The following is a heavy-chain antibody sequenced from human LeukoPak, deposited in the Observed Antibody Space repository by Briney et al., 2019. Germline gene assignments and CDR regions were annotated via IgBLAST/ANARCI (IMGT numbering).Heavy chain of an antibody. CDR2: IYHSGST. CDR1: GGSFSNYY. D-gene: IGHD3-9*01. V-gene: IGHV4-34*01. J-gene: IGHJ4*02. CDR3: AGRITIFPYLDY. Sequence: SETLSLTCAVYGGSFSNYYWSWIRQPPGKGLEWIGEIYHSGSTNYNPSLKSRVTISVDKSKNQFSLKLSSVTAADTAVYYCAGRITIFPYLDYWGQGTLVTVSS.